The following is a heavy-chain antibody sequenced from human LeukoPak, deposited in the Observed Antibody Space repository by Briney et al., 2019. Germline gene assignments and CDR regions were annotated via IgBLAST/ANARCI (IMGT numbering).Heavy chain of an antibody. J-gene: IGHJ4*02. V-gene: IGHV4-59*01. Sequence: SETLSLICAVYGGSISSYYWSWIRQPPGKGLEWIGYIYYSGSTNYNPSLKSRVTISVGTSKNQFSLKLTSVTAADTAVYYCARDRELGYWGQGTLVTVSS. CDR3: ARDRELGY. CDR1: GGSISSYY. D-gene: IGHD3-10*01. CDR2: IYYSGST.